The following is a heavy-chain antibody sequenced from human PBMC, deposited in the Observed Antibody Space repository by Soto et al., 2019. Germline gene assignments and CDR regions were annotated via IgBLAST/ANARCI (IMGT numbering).Heavy chain of an antibody. D-gene: IGHD2-21*02. CDR2: ISAYNGNT. Sequence: ASVKVSCKASGYTFTSYGISWVRQAPGQGLEWMGWISAYNGNTNYAQKLQGRVTMTTDTSTSTAYMELRSLRSDDTAVYYCARGTPSGVVVTAFDYWGQGTLVTVSS. V-gene: IGHV1-18*04. J-gene: IGHJ4*02. CDR1: GYTFTSYG. CDR3: ARGTPSGVVVTAFDY.